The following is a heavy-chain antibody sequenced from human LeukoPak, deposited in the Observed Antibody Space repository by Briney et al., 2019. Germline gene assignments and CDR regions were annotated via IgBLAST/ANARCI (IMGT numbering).Heavy chain of an antibody. J-gene: IGHJ3*01. Sequence: GGSLRLSCAASGFSINYDWMSWVRQAPRKGLEWVGRIKSKTDGGTTEYAAPVKGRFTISRDDSRNTLYLQMSSLKSEDTAVYYCVRDQYCASSSCPGAFDLWGQGTVVTVSS. V-gene: IGHV3-15*01. CDR1: GFSINYDW. D-gene: IGHD2-2*01. CDR2: IKSKTDGGTT. CDR3: VRDQYCASSSCPGAFDL.